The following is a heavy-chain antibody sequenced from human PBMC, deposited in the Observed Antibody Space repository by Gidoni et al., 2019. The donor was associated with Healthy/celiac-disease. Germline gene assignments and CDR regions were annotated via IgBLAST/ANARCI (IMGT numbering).Heavy chain of an antibody. V-gene: IGHV3-33*01. CDR3: ARDRLDGFDY. D-gene: IGHD6-19*01. J-gene: IGHJ4*02. Sequence: QVPLLESGGGVVQPGRSLRLSCAASRFTSSSYGMHWVRQAQGKGLEWVAVIWYDGSDKYYADSVKGRFTISRDNSKNTLYLQMNSLRAEDTAVYYCARDRLDGFDYWGQGTLVTVSS. CDR1: RFTSSSYG. CDR2: IWYDGSDK.